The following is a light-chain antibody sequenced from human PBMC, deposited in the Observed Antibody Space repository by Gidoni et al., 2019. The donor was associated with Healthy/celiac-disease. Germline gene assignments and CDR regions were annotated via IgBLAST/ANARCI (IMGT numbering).Light chain of an antibody. V-gene: IGLV3-1*01. CDR2: EDS. J-gene: IGLJ2*01. CDR3: QAWDSNTGEV. CDR1: NLGNKF. Sequence: SYELTQPTSVSVFPGQTATITCSGNNLGNKFSYWYQQKPGQSPVLVMYEDSKRPSGIPERFSGSNSGNTATLIISGTQAMDEADYYCQAWDSNTGEVFGGGTKLTV.